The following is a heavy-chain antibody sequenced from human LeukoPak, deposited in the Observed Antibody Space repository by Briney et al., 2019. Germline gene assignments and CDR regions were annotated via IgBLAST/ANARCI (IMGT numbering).Heavy chain of an antibody. CDR3: AKDPRSSWLTYYFDY. Sequence: GGSLRLSCAASGFTFSSYAMHWVRQAPGKGLEWVAVISYDGSNKYYADSVKGRFTISRDNSKNTLYLQMNSLRAEDTAVYYCAKDPRSSWLTYYFDYWGQGTLVTVSS. J-gene: IGHJ4*02. CDR1: GFTFSSYA. CDR2: ISYDGSNK. D-gene: IGHD6-13*01. V-gene: IGHV3-30-3*01.